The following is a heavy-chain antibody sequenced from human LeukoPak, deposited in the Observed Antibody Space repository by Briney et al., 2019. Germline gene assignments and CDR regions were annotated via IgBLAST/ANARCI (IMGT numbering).Heavy chain of an antibody. CDR3: AREGSMVRGVGIFGFDY. D-gene: IGHD3-10*01. CDR2: MNAGNGNT. CDR1: GYTFISYA. Sequence: ASVKVSCKSSGYTFISYAMHWVRQAPGQRLEWMGWMNAGNGNTKYSQKFQGRVTITRDTSASTAYMELSSLKSEDMAVYYCAREGSMVRGVGIFGFDYWGQGTLVTVSS. V-gene: IGHV1-3*03. J-gene: IGHJ4*02.